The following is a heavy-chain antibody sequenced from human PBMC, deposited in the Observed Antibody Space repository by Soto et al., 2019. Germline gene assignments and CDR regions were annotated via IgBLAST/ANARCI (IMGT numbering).Heavy chain of an antibody. D-gene: IGHD6-13*01. CDR3: ARDQLVATGFDY. CDR1: GDSVSSNSAA. J-gene: IGHJ4*02. Sequence: SGPTLVNPPSQTLSLTCAISGDSVSSNSAARNRIKQFPSRGLEWLGRTYYRSKWYNDYAVSVKSRLTINPDTSKNQFSLQLNSATPVDTAVYYCARDQLVATGFDYWGQGTQVTVSS. V-gene: IGHV6-1*01. CDR2: TYYRSKWYN.